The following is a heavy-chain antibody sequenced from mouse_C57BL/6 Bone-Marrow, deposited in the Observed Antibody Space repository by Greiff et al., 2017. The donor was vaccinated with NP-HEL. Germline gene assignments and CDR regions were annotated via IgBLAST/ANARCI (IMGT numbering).Heavy chain of an antibody. Sequence: EVKVVESGGDLVKPGGSLKLSCAASGFTFSSYGMSWVRQTPDKRLEWVATISSGGSYTYYPDSVKGRFTISRDNAKNTLYLQMSSLKSEDTAMYYCARQGFGYYAMDYWGQGTSVTVSS. CDR1: GFTFSSYG. D-gene: IGHD3-2*02. V-gene: IGHV5-6*01. J-gene: IGHJ4*01. CDR2: ISSGGSYT. CDR3: ARQGFGYYAMDY.